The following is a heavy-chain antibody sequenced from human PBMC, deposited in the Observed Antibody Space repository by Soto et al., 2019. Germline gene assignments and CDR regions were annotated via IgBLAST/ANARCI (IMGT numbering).Heavy chain of an antibody. CDR2: INAGNGNT. V-gene: IGHV1-3*01. Sequence: GASVKVSCKASGYTFTSYAMHWVRQAPGQRLEWMGWINAGNGNTKYSQKFQGRVTITRDTSASTAYMELSSLRSEDTAEYYCARDPSYYGMDVWGQGTTVTVSS. J-gene: IGHJ6*02. CDR1: GYTFTSYA. CDR3: ARDPSYYGMDV.